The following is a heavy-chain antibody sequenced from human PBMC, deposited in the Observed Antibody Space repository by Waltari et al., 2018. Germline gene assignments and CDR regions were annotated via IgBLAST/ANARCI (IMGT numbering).Heavy chain of an antibody. CDR1: GFSIRNGYY. J-gene: IGHJ4*02. D-gene: IGHD6-13*01. Sequence: QVQLQESGPGLVKSSETLSPTCAVSGFSIRNGYYWGWIRQPPGKGLEWIGSIYYSAHTYSNPSLKSRVTMSVDMSKNQFSLKLNSVTSTDTAVYYCARASGAAGWYYFDNWGQGTLVTVSS. V-gene: IGHV4-38-2*01. CDR3: ARASGAAGWYYFDN. CDR2: IYYSAHT.